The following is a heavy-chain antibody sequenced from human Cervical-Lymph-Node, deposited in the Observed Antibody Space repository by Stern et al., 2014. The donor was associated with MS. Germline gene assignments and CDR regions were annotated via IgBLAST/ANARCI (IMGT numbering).Heavy chain of an antibody. CDR3: ARSRLNSRGWYGFDY. D-gene: IGHD6-19*01. Sequence: VQLVESGPGLVKPSETLSLTCTVSGGSISSYQWSWIRQPPGKGLEWIGDIYDSGSTNYNPSLKSRVTLSVDTSKNQFSLKLTSVTAADTAVYYCARSRLNSRGWYGFDYWGQGTLVTVSS. V-gene: IGHV4-59*08. CDR2: IYDSGST. CDR1: GGSISSYQ. J-gene: IGHJ4*02.